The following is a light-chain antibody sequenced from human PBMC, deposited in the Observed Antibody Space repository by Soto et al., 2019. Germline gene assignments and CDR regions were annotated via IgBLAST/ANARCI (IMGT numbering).Light chain of an antibody. CDR3: QKFDTSPLT. Sequence: EIMMTQSPAILSVSPGERGTLSCRASQSLSSSYLAWYQQNPGQAPRLLIYGASSRATGIPDRFSGSGSGTDFTLNISRLEPEEFAVYYCQKFDTSPLTVGGGTKVAI. CDR2: GAS. CDR1: QSLSSSY. V-gene: IGKV3-20*01. J-gene: IGKJ4*01.